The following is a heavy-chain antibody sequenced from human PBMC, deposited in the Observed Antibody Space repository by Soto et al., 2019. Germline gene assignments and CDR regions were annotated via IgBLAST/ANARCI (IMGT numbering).Heavy chain of an antibody. J-gene: IGHJ4*02. Sequence: PSETLSLTCTFSGGSISSSSYYLGWIRQPPGKGLEWIGSIYYSGSTYYNPSLKSRVTISVDTSKNQFSLKLSSVTAADTAVYYCARLRGYDHLYYFDYWGQGTLVTVSS. D-gene: IGHD5-12*01. CDR3: ARLRGYDHLYYFDY. CDR1: GGSISSSSYY. V-gene: IGHV4-39*01. CDR2: IYYSGST.